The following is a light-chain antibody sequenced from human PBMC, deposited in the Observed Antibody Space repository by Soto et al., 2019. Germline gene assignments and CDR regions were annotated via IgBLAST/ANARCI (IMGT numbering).Light chain of an antibody. V-gene: IGLV1-36*01. CDR1: TSNVGDNA. Sequence: QSVLTQPPSVSEDPRQRVTISCSGSTSNVGDNAVNWYQHLPGKAPKLLVYYDDLLPSGVSDRFSGSKSGTSASLAISGLQSEDEADYFCAAWDDSLNGYVFGTGTKLTVL. CDR2: YDD. J-gene: IGLJ1*01. CDR3: AAWDDSLNGYV.